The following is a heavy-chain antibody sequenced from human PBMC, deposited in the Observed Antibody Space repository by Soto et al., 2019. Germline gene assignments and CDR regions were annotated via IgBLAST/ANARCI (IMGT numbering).Heavy chain of an antibody. D-gene: IGHD3-16*01. Sequence: GGSLRLSCAASGFTFSSYWMSWVRQAPGKGLEWVANIKQDGSEKYYVDSVKGRFTISRDNAKNSLYLQMNSLRAEDTAVYYCASEGAVSRPYYYYYYGMDVWGQGTTVTVSS. CDR3: ASEGAVSRPYYYYYYGMDV. CDR1: GFTFSSYW. CDR2: IKQDGSEK. V-gene: IGHV3-7*05. J-gene: IGHJ6*02.